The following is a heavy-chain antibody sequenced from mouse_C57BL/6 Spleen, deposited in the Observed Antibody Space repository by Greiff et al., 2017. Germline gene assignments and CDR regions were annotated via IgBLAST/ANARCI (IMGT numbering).Heavy chain of an antibody. J-gene: IGHJ4*01. Sequence: VQLQQSGPGLVAPSQSLSITCTVSGFSLTSYGVHWVRQPPGKGLEWLVVIWSDGSTTYNSALKSRLSISKDNSKSQVFLKMNSLQTDDTAMYYCARQYDYDGYAMDYWGQGTSVTVSS. CDR1: GFSLTSYG. V-gene: IGHV2-6-1*01. CDR3: ARQYDYDGYAMDY. CDR2: IWSDGST. D-gene: IGHD2-4*01.